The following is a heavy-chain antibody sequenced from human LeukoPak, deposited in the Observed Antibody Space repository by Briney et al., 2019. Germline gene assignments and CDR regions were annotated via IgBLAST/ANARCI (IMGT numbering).Heavy chain of an antibody. CDR3: ARGRGAFGI. CDR1: GGSFSGYY. Sequence: SETLSLTCAVYGGSFSGYYWSWIRQPPGKGLEWIGEINHSGSTNYNPSLKSRVTISVDTSKNQFSLKLSSVTAADTAVYYCARGRGAFGIWGQGTMVTVSS. CDR2: INHSGST. J-gene: IGHJ3*02. V-gene: IGHV4-34*01.